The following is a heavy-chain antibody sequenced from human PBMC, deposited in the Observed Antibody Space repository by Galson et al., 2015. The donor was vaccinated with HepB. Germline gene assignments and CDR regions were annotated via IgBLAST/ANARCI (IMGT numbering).Heavy chain of an antibody. D-gene: IGHD4-17*01. J-gene: IGHJ4*02. CDR3: ARSKDYGDLYYFDY. CDR2: IKQDGSEK. Sequence: SLRLSCAASGFTFSSYWMSWVRQAPGKGLEWVANIKQDGSEKYYVDSVKGRFTISRDNAKNSLYLQMSSLRAEDTAVYYCARSKDYGDLYYFDYWGQGTLVTVSS. V-gene: IGHV3-7*01. CDR1: GFTFSSYW.